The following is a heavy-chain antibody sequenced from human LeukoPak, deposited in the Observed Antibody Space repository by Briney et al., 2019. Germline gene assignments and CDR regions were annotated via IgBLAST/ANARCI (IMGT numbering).Heavy chain of an antibody. CDR2: IRYDGSNK. Sequence: GGSLRLSCAASGFTFSSYGMHWVRQAPGKGLEWVAFIRYDGSNKYYADSVKGRFTISRDNSKNTLYLQMNSLRAEDTAVYYCAKDPFSFGIVGAQGWFDPWGQGTLVTVSS. J-gene: IGHJ5*02. CDR3: AKDPFSFGIVGAQGWFDP. CDR1: GFTFSSYG. D-gene: IGHD1-26*01. V-gene: IGHV3-30*02.